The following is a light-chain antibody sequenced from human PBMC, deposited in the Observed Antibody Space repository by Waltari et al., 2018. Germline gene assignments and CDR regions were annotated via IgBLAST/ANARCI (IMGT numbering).Light chain of an antibody. CDR1: SSNIGKNY. J-gene: IGLJ3*02. Sequence: QSVLTQPPSVSAAPGQKVTISCSGSSSNIGKNYVSWYQQFPGTAPKLLIYENYKRPSGITDRFSGSKSGTSATLGITGLQTGDEADYYCASWDTSLSVETFGGGTELTVL. V-gene: IGLV1-51*02. CDR3: ASWDTSLSVET. CDR2: ENY.